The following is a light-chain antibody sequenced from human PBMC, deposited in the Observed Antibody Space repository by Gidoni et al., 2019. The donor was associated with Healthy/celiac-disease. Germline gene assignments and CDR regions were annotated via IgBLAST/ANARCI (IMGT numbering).Light chain of an antibody. V-gene: IGKV1-39*01. CDR1: QSISSY. CDR3: QQSHSTPPYT. J-gene: IGKJ2*01. Sequence: DIQMTQSPSSLSASVGDRVTITCRASQSISSYLNWYQQKPGKAPKLLIYAASSLQSGVPSRFSGSGSGTDFTLTISSLQPEDFATYYCQQSHSTPPYTFGQXTKLEIK. CDR2: AAS.